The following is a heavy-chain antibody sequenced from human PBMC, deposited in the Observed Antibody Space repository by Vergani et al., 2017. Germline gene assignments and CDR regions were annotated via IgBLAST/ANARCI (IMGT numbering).Heavy chain of an antibody. CDR3: ARVGSSGSPKI. CDR1: GFTFDDYA. V-gene: IGHV3-9*01. Sequence: EVQLVESGGGLVQPGGSLRLSCAASGFTFDDYAMHWVRQAPGKGLEWVSGISWNSGSIGYADSVKGRFTISRDNAKNSLYLQMNSLRAEDTALYYCARVGSSGSPKIWGQGTMVTVSS. D-gene: IGHD1-26*01. CDR2: ISWNSGSI. J-gene: IGHJ3*02.